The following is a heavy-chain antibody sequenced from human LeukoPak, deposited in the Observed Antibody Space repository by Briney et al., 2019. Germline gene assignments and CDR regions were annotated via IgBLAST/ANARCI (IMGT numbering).Heavy chain of an antibody. CDR3: ARVTDDYGDHYYGMDV. V-gene: IGHV3-48*03. CDR2: ISNSDSTI. D-gene: IGHD4-17*01. J-gene: IGHJ6*02. CDR1: GFTFSSYE. Sequence: GGSLRLSCAASGFTFSSYEMNWVRQAPGKGLGWVSYISNSDSTIHYADSVKGRFTISRDNAQNSLYLQMSSLRAEDTAVYYCARVTDDYGDHYYGMDVWGQGTTVTVSS.